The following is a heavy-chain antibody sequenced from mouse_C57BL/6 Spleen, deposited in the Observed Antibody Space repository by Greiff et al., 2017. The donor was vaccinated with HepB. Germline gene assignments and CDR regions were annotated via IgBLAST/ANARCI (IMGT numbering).Heavy chain of an antibody. Sequence: EVQLQESGGGLVKPGGSLKLSCAASGFTFSDYGMHWVRQAPEKGLEWVAYISSGSSTIYYADTVKGRFTISRDNAKNTLFLQMTSLRSEDTAMYYCVYDGYPYWYFDVWGTGTTVTVSS. CDR1: GFTFSDYG. J-gene: IGHJ1*03. D-gene: IGHD2-3*01. V-gene: IGHV5-17*01. CDR3: VYDGYPYWYFDV. CDR2: ISSGSSTI.